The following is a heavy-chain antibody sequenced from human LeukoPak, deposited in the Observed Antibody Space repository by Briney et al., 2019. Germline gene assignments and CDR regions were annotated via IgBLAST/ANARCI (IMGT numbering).Heavy chain of an antibody. CDR2: ISSSSSYI. D-gene: IGHD6-13*01. J-gene: IGHJ4*02. CDR1: GFTFSNYA. CDR3: AREFSSSWYSTLELIPGGY. Sequence: GGSLRLSCAASGFTFSNYAMSWVRQAPGKGLEWVSSISSSSSYIYYADSVKGRFTISRDNAKNSLYLQMNSLRAEDTAVYYCAREFSSSWYSTLELIPGGYWGQGTLVTVSS. V-gene: IGHV3-21*01.